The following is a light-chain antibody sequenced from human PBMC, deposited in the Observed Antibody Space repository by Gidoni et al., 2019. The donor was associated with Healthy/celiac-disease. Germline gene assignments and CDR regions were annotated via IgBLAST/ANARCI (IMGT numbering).Light chain of an antibody. Sequence: DIQMTQSPSSLSASVGDRVNITCRASQSISSYLNWYQHKPGKAPKLLIYAASSLQSGVPSRFSGSGSGTDFTLTISSLQPEDFATYYCQQSYSTPRFTFGPGTKVDIK. V-gene: IGKV1-39*01. CDR2: AAS. CDR3: QQSYSTPRFT. CDR1: QSISSY. J-gene: IGKJ3*01.